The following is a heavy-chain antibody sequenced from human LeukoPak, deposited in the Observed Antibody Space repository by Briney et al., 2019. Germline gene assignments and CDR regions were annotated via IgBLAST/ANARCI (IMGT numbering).Heavy chain of an antibody. J-gene: IGHJ4*02. CDR2: INHSGST. V-gene: IGHV4-34*01. CDR3: AREELWQWLVIDY. D-gene: IGHD6-19*01. Sequence: SETLSLTCAVYGGSFSGYYWSWIRQPPGKGLEWIGEINHSGSTNYNPSLKSRVTISVDTSKNQFSLKLSSVTAADTAVYYCAREELWQWLVIDYWGQGTLVTVSS. CDR1: GGSFSGYY.